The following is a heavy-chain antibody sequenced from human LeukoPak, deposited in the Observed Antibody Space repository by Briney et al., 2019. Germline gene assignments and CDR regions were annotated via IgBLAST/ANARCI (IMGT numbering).Heavy chain of an antibody. J-gene: IGHJ4*02. V-gene: IGHV3-48*01. CDR1: GFTFSTYS. CDR2: INSTSNTI. CDR3: AKRGTWDIAVEEFDY. Sequence: GGSLRLSCAASGFTFSTYSLNWVRQAPGKGLEWVSYINSTSNTIYYADSVKGRFTISRDNSKNTLYLQMNSLRAEDTAVYYCAKRGTWDIAVEEFDYWGQGTLVTVSS. D-gene: IGHD6-19*01.